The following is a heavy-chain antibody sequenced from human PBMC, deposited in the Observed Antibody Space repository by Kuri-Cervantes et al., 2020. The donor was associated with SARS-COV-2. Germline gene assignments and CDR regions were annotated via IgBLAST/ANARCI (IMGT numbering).Heavy chain of an antibody. V-gene: IGHV4-59*01. CDR3: ARVAYSGYFFDY. Sequence: SEPLSLPCAVYGGSFSGYYWSWIRQPPGKGLEWIGYIYYSGSTNYNPSLKSRVTISVDTSKNQFSLKLSSVTAADTAVYYCARVAYSGYFFDYWGQGTLVTVSS. CDR2: IYYSGST. CDR1: GGSFSGYY. J-gene: IGHJ4*02. D-gene: IGHD5-12*01.